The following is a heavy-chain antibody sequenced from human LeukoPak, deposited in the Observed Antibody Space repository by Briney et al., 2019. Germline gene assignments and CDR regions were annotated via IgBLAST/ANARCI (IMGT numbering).Heavy chain of an antibody. CDR1: GYNFTSYY. Sequence: ASVKVSCKASGYNFTSYYMHWVRQAPGQGLEWMGIINPSGGSTSYAQKFQDRVTMTRDTSTSTAYMELRSLTSEDTAVFYCARGGTYYYDSSGLIYFDYWGQGTLVTVSS. D-gene: IGHD3-22*01. J-gene: IGHJ4*02. CDR2: INPSGGST. CDR3: ARGGTYYYDSSGLIYFDY. V-gene: IGHV1-46*01.